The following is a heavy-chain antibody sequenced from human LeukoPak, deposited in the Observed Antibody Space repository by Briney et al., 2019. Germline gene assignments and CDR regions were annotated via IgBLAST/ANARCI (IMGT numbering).Heavy chain of an antibody. CDR1: GFTFSAYS. D-gene: IGHD2-2*01. V-gene: IGHV3-21*01. CDR3: ARPTSTTSNDGFDI. CDR2: ISSGSGYM. Sequence: GGSLRLSCATSGFTFSAYSMIWVRQAPGQGLEWVSSISSGSGYMYYADSVKGRFTISRDNARNSLFLQMNSLRAEDTAIYYCARPTSTTSNDGFDIWGRGTMVTVSS. J-gene: IGHJ3*02.